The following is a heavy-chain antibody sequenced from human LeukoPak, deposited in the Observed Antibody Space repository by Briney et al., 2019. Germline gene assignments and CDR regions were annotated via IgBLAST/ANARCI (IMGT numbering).Heavy chain of an antibody. CDR1: GFTFTSDD. J-gene: IGHJ4*02. V-gene: IGHV3-74*01. D-gene: IGHD6-6*01. CDR3: ARPLSGYSSSLGY. Sequence: RGSLRLSAAASGFTFTSDDMHWVAHAPGKGLGWVSRVNSDGGSTTYGDSGKGRFTISRDNAKNTLYLQMNSLRAEDTAVYYCARPLSGYSSSLGYWGQGTLVTVSS. CDR2: VNSDGGST.